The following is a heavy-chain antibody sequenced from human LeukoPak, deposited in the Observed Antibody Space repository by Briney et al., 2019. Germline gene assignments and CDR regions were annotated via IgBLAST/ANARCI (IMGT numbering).Heavy chain of an antibody. Sequence: GGSLRLSCSASGFTFSSFVMHWVRQAPGKGLEYVSRITSNGGSTYYADSVKGRFIISRDNSKNTLYLQMSSLRAEDTAVYYCVNQISGWVYWGQGTMVTVSS. CDR2: ITSNGGST. V-gene: IGHV3-64D*06. CDR1: GFTFSSFV. CDR3: VNQISGWVY. J-gene: IGHJ4*02. D-gene: IGHD6-19*01.